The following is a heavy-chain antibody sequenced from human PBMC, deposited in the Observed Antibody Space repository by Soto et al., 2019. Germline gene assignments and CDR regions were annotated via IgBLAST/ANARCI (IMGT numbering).Heavy chain of an antibody. CDR3: AKRELDDK. CDR2: ISDNGGRT. V-gene: IGHV3-23*01. Sequence: EVQLLESGGRFVQPGGSLILSCAASGFTFRSYGMSWVRQAPGKGLEWIAGISDNGGRTDYADSVKGRFTISRDNSKNTLFLEMNTLTAEDTAVYYCAKRELDDKWGQGTLVTVS. CDR1: GFTFRSYG. D-gene: IGHD1-7*01. J-gene: IGHJ4*02.